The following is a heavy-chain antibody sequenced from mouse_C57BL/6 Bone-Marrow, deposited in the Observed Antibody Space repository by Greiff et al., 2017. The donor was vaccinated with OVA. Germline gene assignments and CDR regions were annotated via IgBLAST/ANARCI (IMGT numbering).Heavy chain of an antibody. CDR1: GYTFTDYY. V-gene: IGHV1-26*01. J-gene: IGHJ4*01. CDR2: INPNNGGT. D-gene: IGHD2-5*01. Sequence: VQLQQSGPELVKPGASVKISCKASGYTFTDYYMNWVKQSHGKSLEWIGDINPNNGGTSYNQKFKGKATLTVDKSSSTAYMELRSLTSEDSAVYYCARSGSNYVDYAMDYWGQGTSVTVSS. CDR3: ARSGSNYVDYAMDY.